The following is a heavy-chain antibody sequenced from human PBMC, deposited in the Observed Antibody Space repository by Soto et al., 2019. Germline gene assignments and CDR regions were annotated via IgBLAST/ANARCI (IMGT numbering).Heavy chain of an antibody. D-gene: IGHD3-10*01. CDR2: ITGGGGST. J-gene: IGHJ5*02. Sequence: EVQLLESGGGLVQPGGSLRLSCAASGFTFNSYAINWVRQAPGKGLGWVSGITGGGGSTFYADSVKGRFTISRDSSKNTVYLQMNSLRAEDTAVYYCAREFTGISRGIFDPGGQGTLVTVSS. V-gene: IGHV3-23*01. CDR1: GFTFNSYA. CDR3: AREFTGISRGIFDP.